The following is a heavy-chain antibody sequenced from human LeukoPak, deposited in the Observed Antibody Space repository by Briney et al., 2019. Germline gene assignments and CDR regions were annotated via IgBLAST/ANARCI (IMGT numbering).Heavy chain of an antibody. CDR2: MYRGGST. D-gene: IGHD4-17*01. CDR1: GFTVSNNY. J-gene: IGHJ5*02. Sequence: PGGSLRLSCAASGFTVSNNYMSWVRQAPGKGLEWVSVMYRGGSTYYADSVRGRFTMSRDNSKNTLYLQMNSLRAEDTAVYYCARGRLDYGDYLNWFDPWGQGTLVTVSS. V-gene: IGHV3-66*01. CDR3: ARGRLDYGDYLNWFDP.